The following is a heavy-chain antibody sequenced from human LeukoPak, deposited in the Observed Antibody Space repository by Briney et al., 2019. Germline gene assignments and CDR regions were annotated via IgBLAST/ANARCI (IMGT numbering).Heavy chain of an antibody. CDR3: ATSRSFDY. CDR1: GFTFSSYA. CDR2: INSDGSNI. J-gene: IGHJ4*02. V-gene: IGHV3-74*01. Sequence: GGSLRLSCAASGFTFSSYAMSWVRQAPGKGLVWVSHINSDGSNINYADSVKGRFTISGDNAKNTLYLQMNSLRAEDTAVYYCATSRSFDYWGQGTLVTVSS. D-gene: IGHD2-2*01.